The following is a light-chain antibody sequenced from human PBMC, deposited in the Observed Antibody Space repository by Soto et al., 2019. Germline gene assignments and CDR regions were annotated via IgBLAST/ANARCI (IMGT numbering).Light chain of an antibody. Sequence: QSALTQPASVSGSPGQSITISCTGTSNDIGGYDYVSWYQQHPGKAPKLMIYDVSNRPSGVSNRFSGSKSGNTASLTISGLQAEDEADYYCTSYTASSTSVFGPGTKRTVL. CDR2: DVS. J-gene: IGLJ1*01. CDR3: TSYTASSTSV. V-gene: IGLV2-14*01. CDR1: SNDIGGYDY.